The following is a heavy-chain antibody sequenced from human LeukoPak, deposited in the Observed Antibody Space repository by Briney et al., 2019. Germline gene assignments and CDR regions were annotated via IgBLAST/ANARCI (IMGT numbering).Heavy chain of an antibody. CDR2: ITDNSAGR. V-gene: IGHV3-23*01. CDR3: AKEVSNGFDY. D-gene: IGHD4-11*01. CDR1: GFTFGNYA. Sequence: GSLRLSCAASGFTFGNYAMNWVRQAPGKGLEWVSVITDNSAGRHYADSVKGRFTISRDNSKNTLYLQMSSLRAEDTAVYYCAKEVSNGFDYWGQGTLVTVSS. J-gene: IGHJ4*02.